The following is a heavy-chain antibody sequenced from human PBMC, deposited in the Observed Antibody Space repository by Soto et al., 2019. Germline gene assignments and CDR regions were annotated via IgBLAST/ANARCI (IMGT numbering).Heavy chain of an antibody. CDR2: ISYDGSNK. CDR3: VRDRVKYDRSCHLY. V-gene: IGHV3-30-3*01. D-gene: IGHD3-22*01. J-gene: IGHJ4*02. Sequence: QVQLVESGGGVVQPGRSLRLSCAGSGFTFSSYAMNWVRQAPGKGLEWVAVISYDGSNKYYADSVKGRFTISRDNSKNTLYLQMNSLRAEDTAVYYCVRDRVKYDRSCHLYWGQGTLVTVSS. CDR1: GFTFSSYA.